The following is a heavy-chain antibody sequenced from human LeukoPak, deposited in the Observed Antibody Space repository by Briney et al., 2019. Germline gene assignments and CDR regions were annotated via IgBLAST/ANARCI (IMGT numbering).Heavy chain of an antibody. J-gene: IGHJ4*02. D-gene: IGHD3-16*02. Sequence: ASVKVSCKASGYTFTSYYMHWVRQAPGQGLEWMGWINPNSGGTNYAQKFQGRVTMTRDTSISTAYMELSRLRSDDTAVYYCARVGLRLGELSLPPFDYWGQGTLVTVSS. CDR1: GYTFTSYY. CDR2: INPNSGGT. CDR3: ARVGLRLGELSLPPFDY. V-gene: IGHV1-2*02.